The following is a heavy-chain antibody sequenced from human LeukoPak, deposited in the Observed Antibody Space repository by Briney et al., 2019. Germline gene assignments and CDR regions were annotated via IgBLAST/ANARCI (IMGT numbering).Heavy chain of an antibody. Sequence: ASVKLSCKASGYTFTINHIHWVRQAPGQGLEWMGVINLSGDSTTYAQNFQGRVTMTRDTSTSTVYMELRSLRSEDTAIYYCAKLATSDTGETYWGQGTLVTVSS. D-gene: IGHD3-16*01. J-gene: IGHJ4*02. CDR3: AKLATSDTGETY. CDR1: GYTFTINH. CDR2: INLSGDST. V-gene: IGHV1-46*01.